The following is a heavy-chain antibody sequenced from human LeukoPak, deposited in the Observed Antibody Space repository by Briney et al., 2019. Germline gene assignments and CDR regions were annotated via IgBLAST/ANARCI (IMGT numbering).Heavy chain of an antibody. Sequence: SGTLSLTCAVYGGSFSGYYWSWIRQPPGKGLEWIGEINHSGSTNYNPSLKSRVTISVDTSENQFSLTLSSVTAADTAVYYCARVYGKVGAPVWFDPWGPGTLVTVSS. CDR2: INHSGST. V-gene: IGHV4-34*01. CDR3: ARVYGKVGAPVWFDP. CDR1: GGSFSGYY. J-gene: IGHJ5*02. D-gene: IGHD1-26*01.